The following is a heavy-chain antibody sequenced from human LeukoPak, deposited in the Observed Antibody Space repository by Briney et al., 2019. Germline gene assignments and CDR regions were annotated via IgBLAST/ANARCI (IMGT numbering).Heavy chain of an antibody. CDR1: GFTFSDYG. J-gene: IGHJ4*02. CDR3: ARDLSIAAADYCFDY. D-gene: IGHD6-13*01. Sequence: GGSLRLSCAASGFTFSDYGMHWVRQAPGKGLEWVSVILYVGGDKYYADSVKGRFTISRDNSKNTLYLQMNSLRPEDTAVYYCARDLSIAAADYCFDYWGQGTLVTVSS. CDR2: ILYVGGDK. V-gene: IGHV3-30-3*01.